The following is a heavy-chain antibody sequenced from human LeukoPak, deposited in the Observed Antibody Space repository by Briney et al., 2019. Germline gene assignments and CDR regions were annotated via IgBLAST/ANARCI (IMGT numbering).Heavy chain of an antibody. J-gene: IGHJ5*02. CDR1: XXTSXX. D-gene: IGHD3-22*01. Sequence: XXTSXXISWVGQAPGQGLEWMGWISPYNGNTNYAQKLQGRVTMTTDTSTSTAYMELRSLRSDDTAVYYCARNYYDSSGYGSLNWFDPWGQGTLVTVSS. V-gene: IGHV1-18*01. CDR3: ARNYYDSSGYGSLNWFDP. CDR2: ISPYNGNT.